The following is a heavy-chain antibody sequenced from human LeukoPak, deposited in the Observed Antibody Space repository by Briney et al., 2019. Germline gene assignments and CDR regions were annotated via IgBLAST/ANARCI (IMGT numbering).Heavy chain of an antibody. D-gene: IGHD7-27*01. Sequence: GGSLRLSCAASGFTLSSFAMSWVRQAPGKGLEWVSAISGGSTYYTDSVKGRFTTSRDNSKNTLYLQMNSLRADDTAVYYCAKDRDLTGDRKPGYFDCWGRGTLVTVSS. J-gene: IGHJ4*02. CDR2: ISGGST. V-gene: IGHV3-23*01. CDR1: GFTLSSFA. CDR3: AKDRDLTGDRKPGYFDC.